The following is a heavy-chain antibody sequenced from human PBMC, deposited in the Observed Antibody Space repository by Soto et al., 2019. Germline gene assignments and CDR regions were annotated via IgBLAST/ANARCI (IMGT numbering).Heavy chain of an antibody. Sequence: QLQLQESGSGLVKPSQTLSLTCAVSGVSISSGDYSWSWIRQPAGKGLEWIGYIYHSGSTTYNPSLKRRVPKSPDRXKNQFSLQLTSVTAADSAVYYCASAYGSGSYRFDYWGQGTLVTVSS. V-gene: IGHV4-30-2*01. CDR2: IYHSGST. CDR3: ASAYGSGSYRFDY. J-gene: IGHJ4*02. D-gene: IGHD3-10*01. CDR1: GVSISSGDYS.